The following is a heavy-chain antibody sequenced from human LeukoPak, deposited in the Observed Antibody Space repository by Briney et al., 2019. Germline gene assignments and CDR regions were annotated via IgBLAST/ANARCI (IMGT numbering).Heavy chain of an antibody. Sequence: GRSLRLSCAASGFTFSSYEMNWVRQAPGKGLEWVSYISSSGSTIYYADSVKGRFTISRDNAKNSLYLQMNSLRAEDTAVYYCARAVERYYYDSSGYLDYWGQGTLVTVSS. CDR2: ISSSGSTI. CDR3: ARAVERYYYDSSGYLDY. D-gene: IGHD3-22*01. J-gene: IGHJ4*02. CDR1: GFTFSSYE. V-gene: IGHV3-48*03.